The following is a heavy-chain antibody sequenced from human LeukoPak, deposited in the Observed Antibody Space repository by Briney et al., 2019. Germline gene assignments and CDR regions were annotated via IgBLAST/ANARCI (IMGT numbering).Heavy chain of an antibody. Sequence: SVRVSCKASGGTSINYAINWVRQAPGQGLQWMGGIIPMFRKAHFAQRFQGRVTITTDEFTNTTYMELSSLRSEDTAVYYCTRDLDDPRGYNVFAYWGQGSLVTVSS. CDR2: IIPMFRKA. J-gene: IGHJ4*02. CDR3: TRDLDDPRGYNVFAY. V-gene: IGHV1-69*05. D-gene: IGHD6-25*01. CDR1: GGTSINYA.